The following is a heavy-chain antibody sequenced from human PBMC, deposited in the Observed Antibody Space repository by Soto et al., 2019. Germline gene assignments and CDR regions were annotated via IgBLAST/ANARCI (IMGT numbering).Heavy chain of an antibody. CDR1: GFTFNDYS. D-gene: IGHD3-10*01. V-gene: IGHV3-23*01. J-gene: IGHJ6*02. CDR2: ISGSGGST. Sequence: EVQLLESGGGLAQPGGSLRLSCAASGFTFNDYSMNWVRQAPGKGPEWVSFISGSGGSTYYADSVKGRFTISRDNSNNTLYLQMNSLRTDDTAVYYCARDRGYDAHDYYYNAMDVWGQGTTVTVSS. CDR3: ARDRGYDAHDYYYNAMDV.